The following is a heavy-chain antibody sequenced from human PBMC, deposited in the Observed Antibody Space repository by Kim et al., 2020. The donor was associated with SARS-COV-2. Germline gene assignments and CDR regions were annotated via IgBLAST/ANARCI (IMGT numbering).Heavy chain of an antibody. CDR2: INTNTGNP. Sequence: ASVKVSCKASGYTFTSYAMNWVRQAPGQGLEWMGWINTNTGNPTYAQGFTGRFVFSLDTSVSTAYLQISSLKAEDTAIYYCAPMSTMLQGVSYYGMDVWGQGTTVTVSS. CDR1: GYTFTSYA. J-gene: IGHJ6*02. D-gene: IGHD3-10*01. CDR3: APMSTMLQGVSYYGMDV. V-gene: IGHV7-4-1*02.